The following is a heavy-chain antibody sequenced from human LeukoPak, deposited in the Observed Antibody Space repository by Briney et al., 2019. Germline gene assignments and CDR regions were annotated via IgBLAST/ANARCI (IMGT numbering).Heavy chain of an antibody. D-gene: IGHD2-2*01. CDR1: GYTFTGNY. CDR2: INPNSGGT. J-gene: IGHJ3*02. V-gene: IGHV1-2*02. CDR3: ARAVCSYAPVADAFDI. Sequence: ASVQVSCKASGYTFTGNYMHWVRPAPGQGLEWMGWINPNSGGTNYAQKFQGRVTMTRDTSISTAYMELSRLRSDDTAVYYCARAVCSYAPVADAFDIWGQGTMVTVSS.